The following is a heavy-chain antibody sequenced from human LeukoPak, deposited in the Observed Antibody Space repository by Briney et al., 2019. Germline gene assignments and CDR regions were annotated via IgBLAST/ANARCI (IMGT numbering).Heavy chain of an antibody. D-gene: IGHD3-22*01. V-gene: IGHV1-69*04. CDR1: GGTFSSYA. Sequence: ASVKVSCKASGGTFSSYAISWVRQAPGQGLEWMGRIIPILGIASYAQKFQGRVTITADKSTSTAYMELSSLRSEDTAVYYCARTPRRYYDSSGYYSDYYYGMDVWGQGTTVTVSS. J-gene: IGHJ6*02. CDR2: IIPILGIA. CDR3: ARTPRRYYDSSGYYSDYYYGMDV.